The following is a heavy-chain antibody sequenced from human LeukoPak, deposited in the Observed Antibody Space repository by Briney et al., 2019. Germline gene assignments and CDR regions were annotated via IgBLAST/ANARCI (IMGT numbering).Heavy chain of an antibody. V-gene: IGHV3-23*01. CDR1: LFTLDNYA. CDR3: AKDGWITGTTYFDC. D-gene: IGHD1-7*01. J-gene: IGHJ4*02. CDR2: ISSSGGSS. Sequence: GGALRLSCAASLFTLDNYAMSWVGPAPAKGREWVSGISSSGGSSYHADSVKGRFTISRDNYKNTLYLQMNSLRVEDTAVYYCAKDGWITGTTYFDCWGQGTLVTVSS.